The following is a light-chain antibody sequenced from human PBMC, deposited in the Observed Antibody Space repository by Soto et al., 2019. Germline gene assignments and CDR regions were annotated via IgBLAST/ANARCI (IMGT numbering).Light chain of an antibody. CDR1: QSISSW. V-gene: IGKV1-5*03. J-gene: IGKJ5*01. CDR2: KAS. Sequence: DIQMTQSPSTLSASVGDRVTITCRASQSISSWLAWYQQKPGKAPKLLIYKASSLESGVPSRFSGSGSGTDFTLTISSLQPDDFAPYYCQQYNSYSITFGQGTRLEMK. CDR3: QQYNSYSIT.